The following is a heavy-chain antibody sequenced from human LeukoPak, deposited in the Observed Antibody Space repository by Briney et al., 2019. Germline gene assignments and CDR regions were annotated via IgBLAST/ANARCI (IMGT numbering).Heavy chain of an antibody. D-gene: IGHD2-2*01. CDR1: GFSFSSYS. V-gene: IGHV3-30*03. J-gene: IGHJ3*02. CDR2: ISNEGSKK. Sequence: GGSLRLSCAASGFSFSSYSMNWVRQAPGKGLEWVAVISNEGSKKYYADSVKGRFTISRDNSKNTLYLQMNSLSAEDTGVYYCARVTHPLAPAAMRFDAFDIWGQGTMVTVSS. CDR3: ARVTHPLAPAAMRFDAFDI.